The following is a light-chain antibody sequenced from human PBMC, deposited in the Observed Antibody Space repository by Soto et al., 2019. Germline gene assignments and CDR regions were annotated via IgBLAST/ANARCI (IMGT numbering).Light chain of an antibody. J-gene: IGLJ2*01. CDR1: SSNIEVNY. Sequence: QSVLTQPPSASGTPGQRVTISCSGASSNIEVNYVYWYQKLPGTAPRLLIYRNNQRPSGVPDRFSGSKSGTSASLAISALRSEDEADYYCTGWDDSLRGRLFGGGTKLTVL. CDR3: TGWDDSLRGRL. V-gene: IGLV1-47*01. CDR2: RNN.